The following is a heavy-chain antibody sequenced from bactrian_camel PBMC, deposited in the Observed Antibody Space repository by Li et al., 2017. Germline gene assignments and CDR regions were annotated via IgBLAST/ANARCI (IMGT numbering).Heavy chain of an antibody. J-gene: IGHJ4*01. V-gene: IGHV3-3*01. CDR1: AAAGMKLC. Sequence: VQLVESGGESVQAGGSLKLSCAFSAAAGMKLCMGWFRQTPGKEREGVAVIEGADGTTTYADSVKGRFTITQDNGKNTVYLQMNNLKPEDTAMYHCAADHNRGCTGWPTVEYDITGQGTQVTVS. CDR2: IEGADGTT. D-gene: IGHD5*01. CDR3: AADHNRGCTGWPTVEYDI.